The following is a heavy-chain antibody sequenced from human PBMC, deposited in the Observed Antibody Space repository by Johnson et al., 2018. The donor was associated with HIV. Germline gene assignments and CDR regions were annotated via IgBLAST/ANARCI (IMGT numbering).Heavy chain of an antibody. D-gene: IGHD1-26*01. CDR1: GFRFSDHY. Sequence: QVQLVESGGGLVKPGGSLRLSCVASGFRFSDHYMSWIRQAPGKGLEWVSYISSSGTTIYSADSVKGRFTTSRDNTNNSLYLQMNSLKAEDTAVYYCARSSGSYLDDAFDIWGQGTMVTVSS. CDR2: ISSSGTTI. V-gene: IGHV3-11*04. J-gene: IGHJ3*02. CDR3: ARSSGSYLDDAFDI.